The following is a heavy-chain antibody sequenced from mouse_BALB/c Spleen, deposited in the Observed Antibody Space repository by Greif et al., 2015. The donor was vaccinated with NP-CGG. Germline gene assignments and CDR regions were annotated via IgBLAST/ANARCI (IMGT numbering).Heavy chain of an antibody. D-gene: IGHD1-2*01. Sequence: EVKLMESGPELVKPGASVKISCKASGYSFTGYYMHWVKQSHVKSLEWIGRINPYSGATSYNQNFKDKASLTVDKSSSTAYMELHSLTSEDSAVYYCAGWGLTTATGLDYWGQGTTLTVSS. CDR2: INPYSGAT. J-gene: IGHJ2*01. V-gene: IGHV1-31*01. CDR3: AGWGLTTATGLDY. CDR1: GYSFTGYY.